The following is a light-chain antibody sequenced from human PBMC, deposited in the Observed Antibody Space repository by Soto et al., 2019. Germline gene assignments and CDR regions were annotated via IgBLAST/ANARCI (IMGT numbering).Light chain of an antibody. J-gene: IGLJ2*01. CDR1: SSDVGGYNY. V-gene: IGLV2-8*01. CDR2: EVS. Sequence: QSVLTQPPSASGSPGQSVTISCTGTSSDVGGYNYVSWYQQHPDKVPKLMIYEVSKRPSGVPDRFSGSKSGNTASLTVSGLQAEDEADYYCSSYAGSNNFVVFGGGTKLTVL. CDR3: SSYAGSNNFVV.